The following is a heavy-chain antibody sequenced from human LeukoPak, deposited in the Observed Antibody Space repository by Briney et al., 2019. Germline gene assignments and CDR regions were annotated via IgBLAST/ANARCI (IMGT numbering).Heavy chain of an antibody. CDR2: IYSGGST. CDR3: ARDAPYYDSSGYFDC. D-gene: IGHD3-22*01. CDR1: GFTVSSNY. J-gene: IGHJ4*02. V-gene: IGHV3-53*01. Sequence: GGSLRLSCAASGFTVSSNYMSWVRQAPGKGLEWVSVIYSGGSTYYADSVKGRFTISRDNSKNTLYLQMNSLRAEDTAVYYCARDAPYYDSSGYFDCWGQGTLVTVSS.